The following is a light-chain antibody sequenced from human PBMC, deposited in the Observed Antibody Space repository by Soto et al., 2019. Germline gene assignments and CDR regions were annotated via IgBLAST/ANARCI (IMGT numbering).Light chain of an antibody. J-gene: IGKJ4*01. V-gene: IGKV1-27*01. Sequence: DIQMTQSPSSLSASVGDRVTITFRASQGISNYLAWYQQKPGKVPDLLIYAASTLQSGVPSRFSGSGSGTDFTLTISSLKPEYLATSDGQKYNHAPTFGGGTKVEIK. CDR2: AAS. CDR3: QKYNHAPT. CDR1: QGISNY.